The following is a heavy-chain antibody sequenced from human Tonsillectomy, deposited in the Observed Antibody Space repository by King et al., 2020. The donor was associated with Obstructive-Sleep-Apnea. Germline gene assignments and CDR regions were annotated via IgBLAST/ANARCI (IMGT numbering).Heavy chain of an antibody. CDR2: ITWDGDSA. CDR1: GFTFDDYS. Sequence: QLVQSGGVVVQPGGSLRLSCAASGFTFDDYSMHWIRQAPGKGLEWVSLITWDGDSAYYADSVKGRFTISRDNSKNSLYLQMNSLRTEDTALYYCAKDRWRVDYVWGSHRPYYFDYWGQGTLVTVSS. J-gene: IGHJ4*02. V-gene: IGHV3-43*01. CDR3: AKDRWRVDYVWGSHRPYYFDY. D-gene: IGHD3-16*02.